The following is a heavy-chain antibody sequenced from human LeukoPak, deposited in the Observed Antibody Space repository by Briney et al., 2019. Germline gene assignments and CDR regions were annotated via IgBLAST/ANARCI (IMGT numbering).Heavy chain of an antibody. V-gene: IGHV3-21*01. CDR1: GFTFSSYS. CDR3: ARGLAAAGTRGPY. J-gene: IGHJ4*02. Sequence: GGSLRLSCAASGFTFSSYSMNWVRQAPGMGLEWVSSISSTSTYIYYADSVKGRFTISRDNAKNSVYLQMNSLRAEDTALYYCARGLAAAGTRGPYWGQGTLVTVSS. D-gene: IGHD6-13*01. CDR2: ISSTSTYI.